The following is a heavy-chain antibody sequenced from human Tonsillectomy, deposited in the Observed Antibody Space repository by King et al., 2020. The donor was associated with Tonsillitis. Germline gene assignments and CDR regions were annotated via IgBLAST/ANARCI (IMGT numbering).Heavy chain of an antibody. CDR1: GFTFSSYP. V-gene: IGHV3-23*04. CDR3: AKVPELQGSYYFDY. CDR2: ISGSGGST. D-gene: IGHD1-7*01. J-gene: IGHJ4*02. Sequence: VQLVESGGGLVQPGGSLRLSCAASGFTFSSYPINWVRQAPGKGLEWVSAISGSGGSTFFANSVKGRFTISRDKSKNTLFLQMNSLRAEDTSVYYCAKVPELQGSYYFDYWGQGTLVTDSS.